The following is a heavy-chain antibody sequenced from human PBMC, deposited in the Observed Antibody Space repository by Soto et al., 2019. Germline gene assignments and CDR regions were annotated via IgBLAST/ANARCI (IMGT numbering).Heavy chain of an antibody. Sequence: PGGSLRLSCAASGFTVSSNYMSWVRQAPGKGLEWVSVIYSGGSTYYADSVKGRLTISRDNSKNTLYLQMNSLRAEDTAVYYCARDKSIGLSGWERVYWGQGTLVTVSS. J-gene: IGHJ4*02. CDR3: ARDKSIGLSGWERVY. CDR2: IYSGGST. V-gene: IGHV3-66*01. CDR1: GFTVSSNY. D-gene: IGHD6-19*01.